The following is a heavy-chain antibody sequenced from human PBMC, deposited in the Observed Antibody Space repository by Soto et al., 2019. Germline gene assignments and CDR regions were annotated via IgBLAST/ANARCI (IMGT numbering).Heavy chain of an antibody. D-gene: IGHD1-1*01. Sequence: EVQLVESGGGLVQPGGSLRLSCTVSGFTFGDSWMTWVRQAPGKGLEWVANMNQNGGEIYYADSVRGRFVISRDNAKNSLFLQMNSLSAEDTALYYCASQRISYAMDVWGQGTTVTVSS. CDR2: MNQNGGEI. CDR3: ASQRISYAMDV. CDR1: GFTFGDSW. V-gene: IGHV3-7*05. J-gene: IGHJ6*02.